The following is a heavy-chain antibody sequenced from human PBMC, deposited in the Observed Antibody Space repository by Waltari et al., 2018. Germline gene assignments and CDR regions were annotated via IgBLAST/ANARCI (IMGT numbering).Heavy chain of an antibody. Sequence: QLQLQESGPGLVKPSETLSLTCTVPGGSISSSSYYWGWIRQPPGKGLEWIGSIYYSGSTYYNPSLKSRVTISVDTSKNQFSLKLSSVTAADTAVYYCARRLADPSLGYFQHWGQGTLVTVSS. CDR2: IYYSGST. D-gene: IGHD6-19*01. CDR3: ARRLADPSLGYFQH. V-gene: IGHV4-39*01. CDR1: GGSISSSSYY. J-gene: IGHJ1*01.